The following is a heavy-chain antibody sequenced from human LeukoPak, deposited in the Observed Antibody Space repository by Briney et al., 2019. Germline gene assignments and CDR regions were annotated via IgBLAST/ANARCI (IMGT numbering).Heavy chain of an antibody. CDR3: ARGGRVVVAALII. V-gene: IGHV3-30*04. CDR2: ISYDGSNK. Sequence: PGGSLRLSCAASGFTFSSYAMHWVRRAPGKGLEWVAVISYDGSNKYYADSVKGRFTISRDNSKNTLYLQMNSLRAEDTAVYYCARGGRVVVAALIIWGQGTMVTVSS. J-gene: IGHJ3*02. CDR1: GFTFSSYA. D-gene: IGHD2-15*01.